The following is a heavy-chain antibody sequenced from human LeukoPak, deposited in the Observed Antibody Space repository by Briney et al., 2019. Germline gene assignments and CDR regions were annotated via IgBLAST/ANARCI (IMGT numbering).Heavy chain of an antibody. Sequence: GSLRLSCAASGFTFSSYGMHWVRQAPGKGLEWVAVISYDGSNKYYADSVKGRFTISRDNSKNTLYLQMNSLRAEDTAVYYCAKDATLSSSSWLYYYGMDVWGQGTTVTVSS. CDR1: GFTFSSYG. V-gene: IGHV3-30*18. CDR2: ISYDGSNK. J-gene: IGHJ6*02. CDR3: AKDATLSSSSWLYYYGMDV. D-gene: IGHD6-13*01.